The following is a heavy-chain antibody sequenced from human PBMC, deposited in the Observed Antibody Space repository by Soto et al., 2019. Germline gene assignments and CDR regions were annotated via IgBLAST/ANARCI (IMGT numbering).Heavy chain of an antibody. J-gene: IGHJ4*02. Sequence: QITLKESGPTVVRPTQTLTLTCTFSGFSLTNIGVGVGWIRQPPGKAPEWLALIYWDDDDFYSPSLKSRLTITKDTSKDQVYLTMSNMDPVDTATYYSVHRLVAHCRGDCSLSDYWGQGTLVTVSS. CDR3: VHRLVAHCRGDCSLSDY. CDR2: IYWDDDD. V-gene: IGHV2-5*02. D-gene: IGHD2-21*02. CDR1: GFSLTNIGVG.